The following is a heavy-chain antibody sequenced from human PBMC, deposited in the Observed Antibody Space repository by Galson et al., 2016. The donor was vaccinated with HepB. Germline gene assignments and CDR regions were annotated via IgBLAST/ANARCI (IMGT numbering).Heavy chain of an antibody. V-gene: IGHV3-7*03. J-gene: IGHJ4*02. Sequence: SLRLSCAASGFTFSSYLMRWVRQAPGKGLEWVANINQDGSEKYHADSVKGRFTISRDNADNSLYLQMNSLRDEDTAVYYCGRQRKPSYGFETLDSWGQGTVVTVSS. CDR2: INQDGSEK. CDR1: GFTFSSYL. CDR3: GRQRKPSYGFETLDS. D-gene: IGHD3-10*01.